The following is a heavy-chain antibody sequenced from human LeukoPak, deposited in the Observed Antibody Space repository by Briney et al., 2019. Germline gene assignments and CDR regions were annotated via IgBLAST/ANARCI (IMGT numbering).Heavy chain of an antibody. D-gene: IGHD3-16*02. V-gene: IGHV3-48*01. CDR3: ARDLMITFGGVIALDAFDI. CDR1: GFTFSSYS. Sequence: GGSLRLSCAASGFTFSSYSMNWVRQAPGKGLEWVSYISSSSSTIYYADSVKGRFTISRDNAKNSLYLQMNSLRAEDTAVYYCARDLMITFGGVIALDAFDIWGQGTMVTVSS. J-gene: IGHJ3*02. CDR2: ISSSSSTI.